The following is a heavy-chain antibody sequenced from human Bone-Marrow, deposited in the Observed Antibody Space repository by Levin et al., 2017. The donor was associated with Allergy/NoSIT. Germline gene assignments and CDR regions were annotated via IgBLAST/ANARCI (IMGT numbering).Heavy chain of an antibody. CDR3: ARDRLKWLRLIDSTFALDY. CDR1: GFTFSDYY. Sequence: GSLRLSCAASGFTFSDYYMSWIRQAPGKGLEWVSYISSSGSTIYYADSVKGRFTISRDNAKNSLYLQMNSLRAEDTAVYYCARDRLKWLRLIDSTFALDYWGQGTLVTVSS. V-gene: IGHV3-11*01. CDR2: ISSSGSTI. J-gene: IGHJ4*02. D-gene: IGHD5-12*01.